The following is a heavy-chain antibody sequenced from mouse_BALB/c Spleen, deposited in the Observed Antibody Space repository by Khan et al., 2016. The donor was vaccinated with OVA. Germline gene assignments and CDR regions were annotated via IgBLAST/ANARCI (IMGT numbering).Heavy chain of an antibody. CDR3: ETKLTGSFAY. D-gene: IGHD4-1*01. CDR1: GFTFSPYS. J-gene: IGHJ3*01. V-gene: IGHV5-6*01. Sequence: EVELVESGGDLVKSGGSLKLSCAASGFTFSPYSMSWVRQTPDKRLEWVATISSDGDYTYYPDSVKGRFNISRDNAKNTLYLQMSSFKSEDTAIYDCETKLTGSFAYWGQGTLVTVSA. CDR2: ISSDGDYT.